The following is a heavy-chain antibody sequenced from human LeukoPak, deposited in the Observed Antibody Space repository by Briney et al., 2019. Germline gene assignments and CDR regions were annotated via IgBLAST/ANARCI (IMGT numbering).Heavy chain of an antibody. V-gene: IGHV3-20*04. Sequence: PGESLRLSCAASGFTFDDYGMSWVRQAPGKGLEWDSGINWNGGSTGYADSVKGRFTISRDNAKNSLYLQMNSLRAEDTALYYCARGSIAARPNYFDYWGQGTLVTVSS. CDR3: ARGSIAARPNYFDY. CDR2: INWNGGST. CDR1: GFTFDDYG. J-gene: IGHJ4*02. D-gene: IGHD6-6*01.